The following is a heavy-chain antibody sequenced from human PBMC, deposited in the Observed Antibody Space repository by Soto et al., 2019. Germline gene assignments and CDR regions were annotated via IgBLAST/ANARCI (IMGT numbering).Heavy chain of an antibody. V-gene: IGHV4-30-4*01. CDR3: AKGGAGHAFDI. CDR1: GGSISSGEYY. D-gene: IGHD6-19*01. Sequence: KASETVSLTCTVSGGSISSGEYYWSWIRQPPGKGLEWIGYIYYSGSTYYNPSLKSRVTISVDTSKSQFSLKLSSVTAADTAVYYCAKGGAGHAFDIWGQGTMVTVSS. J-gene: IGHJ3*02. CDR2: IYYSGST.